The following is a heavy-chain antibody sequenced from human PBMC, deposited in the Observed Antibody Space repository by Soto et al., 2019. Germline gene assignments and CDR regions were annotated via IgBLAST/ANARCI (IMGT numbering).Heavy chain of an antibody. D-gene: IGHD3-10*01. CDR3: ATSKGSSGAFDI. V-gene: IGHV3-23*01. CDR1: GFTFSSYA. Sequence: GGSLRLSCAASGFTFSSYAMSWVRQAPGKGLEWVSAISGSGGSTYYADSMKGRFTISRDNSKNTLYLQMNSLRAEDTAVYYCATSKGSSGAFDIWGQGTMVTVSS. CDR2: ISGSGGST. J-gene: IGHJ3*02.